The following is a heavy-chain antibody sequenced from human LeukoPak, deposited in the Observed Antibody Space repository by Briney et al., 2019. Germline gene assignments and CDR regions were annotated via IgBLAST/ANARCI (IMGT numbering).Heavy chain of an antibody. CDR2: IYTSGST. D-gene: IGHD5-18*01. CDR3: ARSRRDTAMVPPFDY. V-gene: IGHV4-4*07. Sequence: PSETLSLTCTVSGGSISSYYWSWIRQPAGKGLEWIGRIYTSGSTNYNPSLKSRVTMSVDTSKNQFSLKLSSVTAADTAVYYCARSRRDTAMVPPFDYWGQGTLVTVSS. CDR1: GGSISSYY. J-gene: IGHJ4*02.